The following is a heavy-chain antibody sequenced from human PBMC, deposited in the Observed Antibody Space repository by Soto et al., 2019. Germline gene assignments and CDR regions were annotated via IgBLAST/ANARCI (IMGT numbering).Heavy chain of an antibody. D-gene: IGHD3-10*01. CDR3: ASDVSEGKGFGEPSDY. CDR1: GFTFSSYW. V-gene: IGHV3-7*05. CDR2: IKQDGSEK. J-gene: IGHJ4*02. Sequence: EVQLVESGGGLVQPGGSLRLSCAASGFTFSSYWMSWVRQAPGKGLEWVANIKQDGSEKYYVDSVKGRFTISRDNAKNSLYLQMNSLRAEDTAVYYCASDVSEGKGFGEPSDYWGQGTLVTVSS.